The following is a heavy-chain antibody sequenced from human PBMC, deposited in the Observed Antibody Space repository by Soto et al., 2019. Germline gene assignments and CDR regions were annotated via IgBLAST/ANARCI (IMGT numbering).Heavy chain of an antibody. Sequence: ASVKVSCKASGYIFTNYGISWVRQAPGQGREWMGWISAYNSNTNYAQKVQGRVTMTIDLSTRTAYMELRCLTSDDTAVYYCARTPPLNGHFDFWTVRSGWLEPWGQGTMVTVSS. V-gene: IGHV1-18*01. D-gene: IGHD3-3*01. CDR3: ARTPPLNGHFDFWTVRSGWLEP. CDR2: ISAYNSNT. CDR1: GYIFTNYG. J-gene: IGHJ5*02.